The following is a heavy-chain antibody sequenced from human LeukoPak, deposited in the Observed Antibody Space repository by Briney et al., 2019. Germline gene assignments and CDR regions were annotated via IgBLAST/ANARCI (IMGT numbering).Heavy chain of an antibody. D-gene: IGHD3-10*01. CDR3: ARDRSGSYKYGVDV. V-gene: IGHV3-33*01. CDR1: GLTFSSSG. CDR2: IWYDGSNK. J-gene: IGHJ6*02. Sequence: GGSLILSRAASGLTFSSSGMHWVRQAPGKGLEWVAVIWYDGSNKYHADSVKGRFTISRDNYKNTLYLHMDSLRAEDTAIYYCARDRSGSYKYGVDVWGQGTTVTVSS.